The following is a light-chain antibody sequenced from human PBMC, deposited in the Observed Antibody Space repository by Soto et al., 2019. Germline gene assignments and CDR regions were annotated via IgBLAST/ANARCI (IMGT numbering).Light chain of an antibody. V-gene: IGKV1-39*01. CDR3: QQTYSTPIT. CDR1: QSISSY. J-gene: IGKJ5*01. Sequence: PSSLSASVGDRVTITCRASQSISSYLNWYQQKPGKAPILLIYAASSLPSAVPPRFTGAGSETDFTLTISSLQPEDFGTYYCQQTYSTPITFGQGTRLEIK. CDR2: AAS.